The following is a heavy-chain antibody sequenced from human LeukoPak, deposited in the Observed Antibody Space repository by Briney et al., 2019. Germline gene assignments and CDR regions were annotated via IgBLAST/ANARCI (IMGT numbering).Heavy chain of an antibody. CDR1: GFTLSNYG. CDR3: TRERYCSGASCYSDNTYFDS. Sequence: GGSLRLSCAASGFTLSNYGLHWVRQAPGKGLECVSFRRNDGGYTFYAGSVRGRFTISRDNSKNTLYMQMNNLRVEDTAVYYCTRERYCSGASCYSDNTYFDSWGQGTLVTVSS. CDR2: RRNDGGYT. D-gene: IGHD2-2*01. V-gene: IGHV3-30*02. J-gene: IGHJ4*02.